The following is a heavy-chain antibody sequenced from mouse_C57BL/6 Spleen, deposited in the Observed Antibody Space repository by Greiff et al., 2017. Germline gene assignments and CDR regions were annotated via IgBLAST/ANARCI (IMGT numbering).Heavy chain of an antibody. J-gene: IGHJ3*01. CDR2: IDPSDSYT. CDR3: AGSDYSNSPFAY. D-gene: IGHD2-5*01. Sequence: VQLQQSGAELVMPGASVKLSCKASGYTFTSYWMHWVEQRPGQGLEWIGEIDPSDSYTNYNQKFKGKSTVTVDKSSSTAYMQLSSLTSEDSAVYYCAGSDYSNSPFAYWGQGTLVTVSA. CDR1: GYTFTSYW. V-gene: IGHV1-69*01.